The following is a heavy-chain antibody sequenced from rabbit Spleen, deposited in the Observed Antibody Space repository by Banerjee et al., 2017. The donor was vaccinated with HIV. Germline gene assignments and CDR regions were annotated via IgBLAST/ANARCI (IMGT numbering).Heavy chain of an antibody. V-gene: IGHV1S45*01. Sequence: QEQLEESGGDLVKPEGSLTLTCTASGFSFSSSYYMCWVRQAPGKGLECIACIYAGSSGSTYYASWARGRFTISKTSSTTVTLQMTSLTAADTATYFCARVPRYYIYGYAGYAYGIVFNLWGQGTLVTVS. D-gene: IGHD6-1*01. J-gene: IGHJ4*01. CDR2: IYAGSSGST. CDR3: ARVPRYYIYGYAGYAYGIVFNL. CDR1: GFSFSSSYY.